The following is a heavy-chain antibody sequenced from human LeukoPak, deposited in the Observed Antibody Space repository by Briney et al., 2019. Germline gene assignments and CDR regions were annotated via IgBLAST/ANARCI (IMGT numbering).Heavy chain of an antibody. CDR3: ARETDGYCSSTSCLPGYYYMDV. J-gene: IGHJ6*03. CDR2: IYTSGST. D-gene: IGHD2-2*03. CDR1: GGSISSYY. V-gene: IGHV4-4*07. Sequence: SETLSLTCTVSGGSISSYYWSWIRQPAGKGLEWIGRIYTSGSTNYNPSLKSRVTMSVDTSKNQFSLKLSSVTAADTAVYYCARETDGYCSSTSCLPGYYYMDVWGKGTTVTVSS.